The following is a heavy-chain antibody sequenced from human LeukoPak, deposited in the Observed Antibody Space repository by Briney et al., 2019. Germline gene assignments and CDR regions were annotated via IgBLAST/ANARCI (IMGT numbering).Heavy chain of an antibody. CDR1: GGTFSKYA. CDR2: IIPILGIA. CDR3: SRGTGYGGNSDWFAP. J-gene: IGHJ5*02. D-gene: IGHD4-23*01. Sequence: SVKVSFKAFGGTFSKYAISWVRQAPGQGLEWMGRIIPILGIANYAQKFQGRVTITADKSTSTAYMELSSLRSEDTAVYYCSRGTGYGGNSDWFAPWGQGTLVTVSS. V-gene: IGHV1-69*04.